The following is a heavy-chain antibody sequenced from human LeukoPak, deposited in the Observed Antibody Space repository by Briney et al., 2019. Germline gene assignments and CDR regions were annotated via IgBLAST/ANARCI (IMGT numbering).Heavy chain of an antibody. CDR1: GFTLSSYS. V-gene: IGHV3-21*01. CDR3: ARVHCSGGGCYQRNDGFEV. CDR2: IGSSGRSI. Sequence: GGSLRLSCTASGFTLSSYSMNWVRQAPGKGLEWVSSIGSSGRSIYYADSMKGRFTVSRDNAKNSLYLQMNSLRAEDTAVYYCARVHCSGGGCYQRNDGFEVWGQGTMVTVSS. D-gene: IGHD2-15*01. J-gene: IGHJ3*01.